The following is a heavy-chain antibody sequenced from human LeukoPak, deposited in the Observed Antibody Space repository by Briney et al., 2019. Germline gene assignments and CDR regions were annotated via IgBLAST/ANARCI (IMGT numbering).Heavy chain of an antibody. CDR1: GYAFSAYY. J-gene: IGHJ4*02. Sequence: SVKVSCKASGYAFSAYYMHWVRQAPGQGLEWMGGIIPIFGTANYAQKFQGRVTITADESTSTAYMELSSLRSEDTAVYYCARDLYGSGSYPYFDYWGQGTLVTVSS. D-gene: IGHD3-10*01. V-gene: IGHV1-69*13. CDR3: ARDLYGSGSYPYFDY. CDR2: IIPIFGTA.